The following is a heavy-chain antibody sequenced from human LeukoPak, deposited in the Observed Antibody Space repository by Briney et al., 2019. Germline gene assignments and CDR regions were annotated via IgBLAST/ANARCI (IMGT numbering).Heavy chain of an antibody. V-gene: IGHV3-33*01. Sequence: GGSLRLSCAASGFTFSSYDMHWVRQAPGKGLEWVAVIWYDGSNKYYADSVKGRFTISRDNSKNTLYLQMNSLRAEDTAVYYCAREDDVYSGYGPPPFDYWGQGTLVTVSS. D-gene: IGHD5-12*01. J-gene: IGHJ4*02. CDR1: GFTFSSYD. CDR2: IWYDGSNK. CDR3: AREDDVYSGYGPPPFDY.